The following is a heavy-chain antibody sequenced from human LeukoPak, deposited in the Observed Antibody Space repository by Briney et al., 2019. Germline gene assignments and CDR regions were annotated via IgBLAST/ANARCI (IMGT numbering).Heavy chain of an antibody. J-gene: IGHJ4*02. CDR2: ISSSSSYI. CDR1: GFTFSSYS. D-gene: IGHD6-19*01. Sequence: SGGSLRLSCAASGFTFSSYSMNWVRQAPGKGLEWVSSISSSSSYIYYADSVKGRFTISRDNAKNTLYLQMNSLRAEDTAVYYCARGDSSGWTGESDYWGQGTLVTVSS. V-gene: IGHV3-21*01. CDR3: ARGDSSGWTGESDY.